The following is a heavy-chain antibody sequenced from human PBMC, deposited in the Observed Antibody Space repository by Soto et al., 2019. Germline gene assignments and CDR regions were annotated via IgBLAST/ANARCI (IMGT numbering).Heavy chain of an antibody. J-gene: IGHJ4*02. Sequence: QVQLQESGPGLVKPSGTLSLTCAVSGGSISSNNWWSWVRQPPGKGLEWIGEIFHSGSTHYSPSLKSRVPISVDKSKNRFSLNLPSVTAADTAVYYCARVYSGSYSDSWGQGTLVTVSS. CDR1: GGSISSNNW. D-gene: IGHD1-26*01. CDR3: ARVYSGSYSDS. CDR2: IFHSGST. V-gene: IGHV4-4*02.